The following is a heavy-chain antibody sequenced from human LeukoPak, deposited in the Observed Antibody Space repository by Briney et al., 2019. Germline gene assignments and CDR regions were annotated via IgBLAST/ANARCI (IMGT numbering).Heavy chain of an antibody. CDR3: ARVAGDSSGYYYVDY. D-gene: IGHD3-22*01. Sequence: SETLSLTCTVSGGSISSYYWSWIRQPPGKGLEWIGHIYYSGSTNYNPSLKSRVTISVDTSKNQFSLKLSSVTAADTAVYYCARVAGDSSGYYYVDYWGQGTLVTVSP. J-gene: IGHJ4*02. CDR1: GGSISSYY. V-gene: IGHV4-59*01. CDR2: IYYSGST.